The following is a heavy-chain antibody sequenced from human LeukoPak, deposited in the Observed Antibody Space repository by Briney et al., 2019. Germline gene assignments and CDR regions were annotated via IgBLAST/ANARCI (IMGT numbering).Heavy chain of an antibody. V-gene: IGHV3-43*02. CDR3: AKVGASNWWYSSSWYYFDY. CDR1: GFTFDDYA. CDR2: ISGDGGST. J-gene: IGHJ4*02. Sequence: RSGGSLRLSCAASGFTFDDYAMHWVRQAPGRGLEWVSLISGDGGSTYYADSVKGRFTISRDNGKNSLYLQMNSLRTEDTALYYCAKVGASNWWYSSSWYYFDYWGQGTLVTVSS. D-gene: IGHD6-13*01.